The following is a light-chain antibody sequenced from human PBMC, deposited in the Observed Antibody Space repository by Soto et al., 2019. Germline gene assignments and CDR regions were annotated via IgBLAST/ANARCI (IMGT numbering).Light chain of an antibody. CDR2: DAS. J-gene: IGKJ2*01. V-gene: IGKV1-5*01. Sequence: DIQMTQSPSTLSASVGDRVTITCRASQSISSWLAWYQQKPGKAPKLLIYDASILESGVPSRFSGSGSGTEFTLTISSLQPDDFATYYCQQYNSSLYTFGQGTKLEIK. CDR1: QSISSW. CDR3: QQYNSSLYT.